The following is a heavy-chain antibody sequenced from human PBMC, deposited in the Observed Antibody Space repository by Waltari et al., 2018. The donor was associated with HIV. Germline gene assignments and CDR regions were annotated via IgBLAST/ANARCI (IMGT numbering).Heavy chain of an antibody. J-gene: IGHJ4*02. D-gene: IGHD4-17*01. V-gene: IGHV4-34*01. CDR2: INHSGST. Sequence: QVQLQQWGAGLLKPSETLSLTCAVYGGSFSGYYWSWIRQPPGKGLEWIGEINHSGSTNYNPYLKSRVTISVDTSKNQFSLKLSSVTAADTAVYYCARDSGVGYGGLYYFDYWGQGTLVTVSS. CDR3: ARDSGVGYGGLYYFDY. CDR1: GGSFSGYY.